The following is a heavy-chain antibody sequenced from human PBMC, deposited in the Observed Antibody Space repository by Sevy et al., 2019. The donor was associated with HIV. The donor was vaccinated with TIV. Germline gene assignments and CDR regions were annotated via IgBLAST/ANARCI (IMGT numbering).Heavy chain of an antibody. CDR1: GYSFTSYW. J-gene: IGHJ3*02. CDR2: IYPGDSDT. D-gene: IGHD6-13*01. Sequence: GESLKISCKGSGYSFTSYWIGWVRQMPGKGLEWMGIIYPGDSDTRYSPSFQGQVTISADKSISTAYLQWSSLKASDTAIYYCARDIAAAGTSDALDIWGQGTMVTVSS. V-gene: IGHV5-51*01. CDR3: ARDIAAAGTSDALDI.